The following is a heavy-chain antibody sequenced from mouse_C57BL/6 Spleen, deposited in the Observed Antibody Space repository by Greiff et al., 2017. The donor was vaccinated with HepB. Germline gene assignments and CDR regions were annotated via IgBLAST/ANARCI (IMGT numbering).Heavy chain of an antibody. V-gene: IGHV5-9*01. CDR3: ERHPYGSSYGWYFDV. CDR2: ISGGGGNT. J-gene: IGHJ1*03. CDR1: GFTFSSYT. D-gene: IGHD1-1*01. Sequence: EVKLVESGGGLVKPGGSLKLSCAASGFTFSSYTMSWVRQTPEKRLEWVATISGGGGNTYYPDSVKGRFPISRDNAKNTLYLQMSSLRSEDTALYYCERHPYGSSYGWYFDVWGTGTTVTVSS.